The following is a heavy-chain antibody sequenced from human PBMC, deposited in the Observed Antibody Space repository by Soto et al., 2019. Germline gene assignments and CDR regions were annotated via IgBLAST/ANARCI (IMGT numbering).Heavy chain of an antibody. Sequence: GGSLRLSCAASGFTFSSYAMSWVRQAPGKGLEWVSAISGSGGSTYYADSVKGRFTISRDNSKNTLYLQMNSLRAEDTAVYYCAKDLSGSSGWPTTPHDAFDIWGQGTMVTVSS. CDR1: GFTFSSYA. V-gene: IGHV3-23*01. D-gene: IGHD6-19*01. CDR2: ISGSGGST. J-gene: IGHJ3*02. CDR3: AKDLSGSSGWPTTPHDAFDI.